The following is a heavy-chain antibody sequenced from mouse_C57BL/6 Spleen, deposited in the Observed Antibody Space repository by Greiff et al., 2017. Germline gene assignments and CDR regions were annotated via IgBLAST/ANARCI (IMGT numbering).Heavy chain of an antibody. CDR2: ISYDGSN. Sequence: VQLKESGPGLVKPSQSLSLTCSVTGYSITSGYYWNWIRQFPGNKLEWMGYISYDGSNNYNPSLKNRISITRDTSKNQFFLKLNSVTTEDTATYYCARDRSYDGLDYWGQGTTLTVSS. V-gene: IGHV3-6*01. J-gene: IGHJ2*01. CDR3: ARDRSYDGLDY. D-gene: IGHD2-3*01. CDR1: GYSITSGYY.